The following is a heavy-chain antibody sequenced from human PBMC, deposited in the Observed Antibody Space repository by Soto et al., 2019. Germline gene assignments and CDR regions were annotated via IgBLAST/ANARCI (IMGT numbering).Heavy chain of an antibody. CDR3: ARDRGLYSSGDRHNFDY. Sequence: GGSLRLSCAASGFTFSSYWMSWVRQAPGKGLEWVANIKQDGSEKYYVDSVKGRFTISRDNAKNSLYLQMNSLRAEDTAVYYCARDRGLYSSGDRHNFDYWGQGTLVTVSS. V-gene: IGHV3-7*01. J-gene: IGHJ4*02. CDR1: GFTFSSYW. CDR2: IKQDGSEK. D-gene: IGHD6-19*01.